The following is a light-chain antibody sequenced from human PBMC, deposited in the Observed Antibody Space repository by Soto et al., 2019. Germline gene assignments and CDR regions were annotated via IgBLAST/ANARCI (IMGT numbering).Light chain of an antibody. CDR3: QAYDYSLTAFV. V-gene: IGLV1-40*02. Sequence: QSVLTQPPSVSGVPGQKITISCTGSRSNIGAGYDVHWYQQFRGTAPKLLIYGNKNRPSGVPDRFSGSKSGTSASLAITGLQAEDEADYYCQAYDYSLTAFVFGGGTKVTVL. CDR2: GNK. CDR1: RSNIGAGYD. J-gene: IGLJ3*02.